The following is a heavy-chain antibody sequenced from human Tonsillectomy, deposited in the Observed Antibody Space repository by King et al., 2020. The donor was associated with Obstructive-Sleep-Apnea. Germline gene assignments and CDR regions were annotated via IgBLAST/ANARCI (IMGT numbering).Heavy chain of an antibody. CDR2: ISSSSSYI. J-gene: IGHJ6*02. Sequence: VQLVESGGGLVKPGGSLRLSCAASGFTFSSYSMNWVRQAPGKGLEWVSSISSSSSYINYADSVKGRFTISRDNAKNSLYLQMNSLRAEDTAVYYCARDRAAMYVAYGMDVWGQGTTVTVSS. D-gene: IGHD2-2*01. CDR1: GFTFSSYS. V-gene: IGHV3-21*01. CDR3: ARDRAAMYVAYGMDV.